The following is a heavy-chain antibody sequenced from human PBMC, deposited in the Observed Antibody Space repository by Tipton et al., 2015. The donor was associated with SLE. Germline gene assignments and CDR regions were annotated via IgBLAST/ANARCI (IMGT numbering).Heavy chain of an antibody. J-gene: IGHJ5*02. CDR1: GFTFSRYA. Sequence: RSLRLSCAASGFTFSRYAMYWVRQAPGKGLEWVAVISKDGSISSYANSVKGRFSISRDNSKSVVFLQMDSLRPEETALYYCVREPFDAWGQGTLVTVSS. V-gene: IGHV3-30-3*01. CDR2: ISKDGSIS. CDR3: VREPFDA.